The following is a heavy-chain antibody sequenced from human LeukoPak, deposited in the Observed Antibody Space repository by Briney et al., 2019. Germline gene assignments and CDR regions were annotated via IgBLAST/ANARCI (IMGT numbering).Heavy chain of an antibody. V-gene: IGHV4-34*01. Sequence: SETLSLTCAVYGGSLSGYYWSWIRQPPGKGLEWIGEINHSGSTNYNPSLKSRVTISVDTSKNQFSLKLSSVTAADTAVYYCARGTYSNAPYYYYYYMDVWGKGTTVTVSS. J-gene: IGHJ6*03. CDR1: GGSLSGYY. CDR2: INHSGST. D-gene: IGHD4-11*01. CDR3: ARGTYSNAPYYYYYYMDV.